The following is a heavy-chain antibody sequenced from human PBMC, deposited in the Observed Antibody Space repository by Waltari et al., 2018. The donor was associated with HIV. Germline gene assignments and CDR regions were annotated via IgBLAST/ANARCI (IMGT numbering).Heavy chain of an antibody. J-gene: IGHJ4*02. CDR3: ARAGLRGLIQDFDI. CDR1: GFLFDDHY. Sequence: QVQLIQPDIEIRNPETSVRLSCRASGFLFDDHYLTWVRQGSRQTFEWRGIMSAGDGDAHSAQKFQDRLTVTRDLFTGSIYMDLMSLKSDDTSVYFCARAGLRGLIQDFDIWGQGTQLIVSS. CDR2: MSAGDGDA. V-gene: IGHV1-18*04. D-gene: IGHD2-21*02.